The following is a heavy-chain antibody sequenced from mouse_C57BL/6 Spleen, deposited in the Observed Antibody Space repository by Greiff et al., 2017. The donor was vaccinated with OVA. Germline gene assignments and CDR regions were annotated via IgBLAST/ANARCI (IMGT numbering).Heavy chain of an antibody. CDR1: GFTFSDYG. CDR2: ISSGSSTI. J-gene: IGHJ2*01. CDR3: ARDYGRYFDY. V-gene: IGHV5-17*01. Sequence: DVHLVESGGGLVKPGGSLKLSCAASGFTFSDYGMHWVRQAPEKGLEWVAYISSGSSTIYYADTVKGRFTISRDNAKNTLFLQMTSLRSEDTAMYYCARDYGRYFDYWGQGTTLTVSS. D-gene: IGHD1-1*01.